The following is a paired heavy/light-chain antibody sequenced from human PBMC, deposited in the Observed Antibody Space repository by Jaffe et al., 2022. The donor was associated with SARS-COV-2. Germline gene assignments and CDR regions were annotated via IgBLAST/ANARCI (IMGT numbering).Heavy chain of an antibody. CDR2: IYPGDSDT. Sequence: EVQLVQSGAEVKEPGESLKISCEGSGYYFTNFWIGWVRQMPGKGLEWMGIIYPGDSDTKYSPSFQGQVTISADNSINTAYLQWSSLKASDTAMYYCARVYGSDPSYYFYGMDVWGQGTTVTVSS. CDR3: ARVYGSDPSYYFYGMDV. J-gene: IGHJ6*02. CDR1: GYYFTNFW. D-gene: IGHD6-19*01. V-gene: IGHV5-51*01.
Light chain of an antibody. V-gene: IGLV2-14*01. Sequence: QSVLTQPASVSGSPGQSITISCTGTSSDVGGYNYVSWYQQYPGKAPKLMIYDVSNRPSGVSNRFSGSKSGNTAFLTISGLQAEDEADYYCSSYTSSSTLVVFGGGTKLTVL. J-gene: IGLJ2*01. CDR1: SSDVGGYNY. CDR3: SSYTSSSTLVV. CDR2: DVS.